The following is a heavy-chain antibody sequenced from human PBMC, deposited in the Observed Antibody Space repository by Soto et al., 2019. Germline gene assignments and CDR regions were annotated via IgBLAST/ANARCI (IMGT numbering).Heavy chain of an antibody. CDR2: IIPIFGTA. V-gene: IGHV1-69*13. CDR3: ARDRDSGYIYYFDY. CDR1: GGTFSSYA. J-gene: IGHJ4*02. Sequence: GASVKVSCKASGGTFSSYAISWVRQAPGQGLEWMGGIIPIFGTANYAQKFQGRVTITADESTSTAYMELSSLRSEDTAVYYCARDRDSGYIYYFDYWGQGTLVTVSS. D-gene: IGHD5-12*01.